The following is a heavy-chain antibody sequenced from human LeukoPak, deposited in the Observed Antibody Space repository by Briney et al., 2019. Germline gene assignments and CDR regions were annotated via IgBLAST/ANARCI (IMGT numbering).Heavy chain of an antibody. CDR1: GYTFTSYG. CDR2: ISAYNGNT. V-gene: IGHV1-18*01. J-gene: IGHJ4*02. CDR3: ARERADYYDSSGYQYDY. D-gene: IGHD3-22*01. Sequence: ASVKVSCKASGYTFTSYGISWVRQAPGQGLEWMGWISAYNGNTNYAQKLQGRVTMTTDTSTSTAYMELRSLRSDDTAVYYCARERADYYDSSGYQYDYWGQGTLVTVSP.